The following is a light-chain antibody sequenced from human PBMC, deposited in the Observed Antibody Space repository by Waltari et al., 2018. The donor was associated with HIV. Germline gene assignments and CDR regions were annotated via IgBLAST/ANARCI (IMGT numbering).Light chain of an antibody. V-gene: IGKV3-15*01. J-gene: IGKJ2*01. CDR3: QQYDAWPPRYT. CDR1: HNINRY. Sequence: EIVMPLPPATLSASPGERVIPSCRASHNINRYLAWYQSKPGQSTRLLIYSASARTTGSPARFSGSGSGTEFTLTISSLRSEDFAVYYCQQYDAWPPRYTFGQGTKLEIK. CDR2: SAS.